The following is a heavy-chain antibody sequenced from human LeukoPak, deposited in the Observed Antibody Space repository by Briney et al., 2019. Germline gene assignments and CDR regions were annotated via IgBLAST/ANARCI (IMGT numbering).Heavy chain of an antibody. Sequence: SVKVSCKASGRTFSSYAISWVRQAPGQGLEWMGGIIPIFGTANYAQKFQGRVTITADKYTSTAYMELSSLRSEDTAVYYCASGYCTNGVCNYYYYYMDVWGKGTTVTVSS. J-gene: IGHJ6*03. CDR1: GRTFSSYA. CDR2: IIPIFGTA. D-gene: IGHD2-8*01. CDR3: ASGYCTNGVCNYYYYYMDV. V-gene: IGHV1-69*06.